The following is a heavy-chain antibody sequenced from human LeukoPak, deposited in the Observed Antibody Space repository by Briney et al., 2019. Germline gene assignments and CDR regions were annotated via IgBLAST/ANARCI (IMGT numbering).Heavy chain of an antibody. Sequence: PSETLSLTCTVSGYSISSGYYWGWIRQPPGKGLEWIGNIYHGGSTYYNPSIKSRVTMSGDTSRNQFSLNLSSVTAADTAVYYCARVTSSSWFEGYFDYWGQGTLVTVSS. CDR1: GYSISSGYY. CDR3: ARVTSSSWFEGYFDY. D-gene: IGHD6-13*01. V-gene: IGHV4-38-2*02. J-gene: IGHJ4*02. CDR2: IYHGGST.